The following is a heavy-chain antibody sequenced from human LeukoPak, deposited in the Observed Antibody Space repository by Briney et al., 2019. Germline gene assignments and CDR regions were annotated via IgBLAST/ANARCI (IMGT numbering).Heavy chain of an antibody. D-gene: IGHD3-10*01. Sequence: GESLKISCKGSGYSFTSYWIGWVRQMPGKGLEWMGIIYPGDSDTRYSPSFQGQVTISADKSISTAYLQWSSLKASDTAMYYCARGPWFGELSDWFDPWGQGTLVTVSS. V-gene: IGHV5-51*01. CDR3: ARGPWFGELSDWFDP. CDR1: GYSFTSYW. J-gene: IGHJ5*02. CDR2: IYPGDSDT.